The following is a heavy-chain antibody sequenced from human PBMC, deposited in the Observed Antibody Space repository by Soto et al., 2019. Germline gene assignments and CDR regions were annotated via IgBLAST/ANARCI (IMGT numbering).Heavy chain of an antibody. Sequence: EVQLLESGGGLVQPGGSLRLSCAASGFTFLRYAMSWVRQAQWQGLGWVSVISTSGDSTYYADSVKGRFTISRANSKNTLYLQMNSLRAEDTAVYFCANDGRGSSGSGIYGWFEPWGQGTLVTVSS. V-gene: IGHV3-23*01. J-gene: IGHJ5*02. CDR2: ISTSGDST. D-gene: IGHD3-10*01. CDR1: GFTFLRYA. CDR3: ANDGRGSSGSGIYGWFEP.